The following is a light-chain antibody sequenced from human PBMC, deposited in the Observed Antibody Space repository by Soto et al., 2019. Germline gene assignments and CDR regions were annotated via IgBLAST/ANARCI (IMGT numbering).Light chain of an antibody. CDR1: SSDVGGYDY. Sequence: QSVLTQPASVSGSPGQSITISCTGTSSDVGGYDYVSWYQQLPGNAPKLLIYDVNNRPSGGSHRFSGSKSGNTAPLTSSGLQAEDEADDYCSSYTGSSTFVFRPGTKVTVL. J-gene: IGLJ1*01. V-gene: IGLV2-14*01. CDR2: DVN. CDR3: SSYTGSSTFV.